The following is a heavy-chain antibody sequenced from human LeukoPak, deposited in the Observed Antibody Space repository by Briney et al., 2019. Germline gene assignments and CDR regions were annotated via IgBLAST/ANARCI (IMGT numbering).Heavy chain of an antibody. V-gene: IGHV3-21*03. Sequence: PGGSLRLSCAASGFTFSSYSLNWVRQAPGKGLEWVSSISDNCVYIHYADSVKGRFTISRDNAKNSLFLQMSSLRAEDTGTYYCARDPRGGSEIDFWGRGTLVTVSS. CDR2: ISDNCVYI. J-gene: IGHJ4*02. D-gene: IGHD6-25*01. CDR3: ARDPRGGSEIDF. CDR1: GFTFSSYS.